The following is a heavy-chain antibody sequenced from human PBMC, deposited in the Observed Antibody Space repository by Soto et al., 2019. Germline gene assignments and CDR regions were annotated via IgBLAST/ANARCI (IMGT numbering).Heavy chain of an antibody. CDR3: ARALKTYYYDSSGYYPRLGDAFDI. Sequence: GVSLRRPGAAAGCTLSSYAMHWVRQAPGKALEWVAAISYAGSNKYYAYSLKGRFNISRDNSKNTLYLQTNSLRAEDTAVYYCARALKTYYYDSSGYYPRLGDAFDIWGQGTMVTVSS. V-gene: IGHV3-30-3*01. D-gene: IGHD3-22*01. J-gene: IGHJ3*02. CDR1: GCTLSSYA. CDR2: ISYAGSNK.